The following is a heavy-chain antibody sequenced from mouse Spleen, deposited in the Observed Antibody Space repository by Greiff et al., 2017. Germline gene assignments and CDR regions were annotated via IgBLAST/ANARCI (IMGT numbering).Heavy chain of an antibody. V-gene: IGHV1S22*01. CDR2: IYPGSGST. CDR3: TRGDYYGSRGADY. Sequence: LQQPGSELVRPGASVKLSCKASGYTFTSYWMHWVKQRPGQGLEWIGNIYPGSGSTNYDEKFKSKATLTVDTSSSTAYMQLSSLTSEDSAVYYCTRGDYYGSRGADYWGQGTTLTVSS. CDR1: GYTFTSYW. D-gene: IGHD1-1*01. J-gene: IGHJ2*01.